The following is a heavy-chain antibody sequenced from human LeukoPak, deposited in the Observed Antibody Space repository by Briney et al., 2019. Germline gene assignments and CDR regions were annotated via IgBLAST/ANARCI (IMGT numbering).Heavy chain of an antibody. D-gene: IGHD4-17*01. CDR2: INPNSGGT. J-gene: IGHJ4*02. CDR3: AREEPVYYGDFGY. Sequence: ASVKVSCKASGYTFTGYYMHWVRQAPGQGLEWMGWINPNSGGTNYAQKFQGRVTMTRDTSISTAYMELSRLRSDDTAVYYCAREEPVYYGDFGYWGQGTLVTVSS. CDR1: GYTFTGYY. V-gene: IGHV1-2*02.